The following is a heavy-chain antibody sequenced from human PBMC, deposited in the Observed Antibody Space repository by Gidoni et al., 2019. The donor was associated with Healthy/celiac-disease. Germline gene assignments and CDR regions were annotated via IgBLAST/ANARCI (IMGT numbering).Heavy chain of an antibody. CDR2: IYYSGST. CDR1: GGSISSYS. D-gene: IGHD2-15*01. CDR3: ARAGGLKAFDI. V-gene: IGHV4-59*01. J-gene: IGHJ3*02. Sequence: QVQLQESGPGLVKPSETLSLTCTISGGSISSYSWSWIRQPPGKGLEWIGYIYYSGSTNYNPSLKSRVTISVDTSKNQFSLKLSSVTAADTAVYYCARAGGLKAFDIWGQGTMVTVSS.